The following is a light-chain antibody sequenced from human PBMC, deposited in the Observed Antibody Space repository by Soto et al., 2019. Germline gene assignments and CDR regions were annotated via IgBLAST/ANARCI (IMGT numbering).Light chain of an antibody. CDR3: QQYSASPIS. J-gene: IGKJ5*01. CDR1: QSVSSTY. Sequence: EVVLTQSPRTLSLSPGERATLACRASQSVSSTYLTWYQQRPGQAPRLVIYGGSRRATGIPDRFSGSGSGTDFTLTISRLEPEDFAVYYCQQYSASPISFGQGTRLEIK. CDR2: GGS. V-gene: IGKV3-20*01.